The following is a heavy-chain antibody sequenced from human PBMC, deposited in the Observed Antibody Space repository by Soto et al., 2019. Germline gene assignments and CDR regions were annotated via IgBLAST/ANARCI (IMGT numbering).Heavy chain of an antibody. J-gene: IGHJ4*02. CDR2: INHSGST. Sequence: PSETLSLTCAVYGGSFSGYYWSWIRQPPGKGLEWIGEINHSGSTNYNPSLKSRVTISVDTSKNQFSLKLSSVTAADTAVYYCARGLRSVVVTATLYYFDYWGQGTLVTVSS. CDR1: GGSFSGYY. V-gene: IGHV4-34*01. CDR3: ARGLRSVVVTATLYYFDY. D-gene: IGHD2-21*02.